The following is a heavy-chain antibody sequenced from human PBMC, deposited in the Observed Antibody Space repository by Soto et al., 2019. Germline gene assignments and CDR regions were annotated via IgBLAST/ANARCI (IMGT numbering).Heavy chain of an antibody. CDR3: ATHLMTGPYIYSCNGMHV. Sequence: QLQLQESGPGLMNPSETLSLNCTVSGASISGSTSYWGWIRQPPGKVLEWIGRIHYRASTYYSTALQSRVTLSVNTSKNQFSLRLSSVTAAVTAVYYCATHLMTGPYIYSCNGMHVWGPGTTVTVS. CDR1: GASISGSTSY. D-gene: IGHD3-9*01. CDR2: IHYRAST. V-gene: IGHV4-39*01. J-gene: IGHJ6*02.